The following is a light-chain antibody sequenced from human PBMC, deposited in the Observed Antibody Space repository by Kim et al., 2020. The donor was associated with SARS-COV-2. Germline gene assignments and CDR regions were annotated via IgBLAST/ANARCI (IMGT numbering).Light chain of an antibody. J-gene: IGLJ1*01. Sequence: GDRYASWYQQKPGQSPVLVIYENYKRPSGIPERFSGSNSGNTVTLTISGTQAMDEADYYCQACDRRIAVFGAGTKVTVL. CDR2: ENY. CDR1: GDRY. CDR3: QACDRRIAV. V-gene: IGLV3-1*01.